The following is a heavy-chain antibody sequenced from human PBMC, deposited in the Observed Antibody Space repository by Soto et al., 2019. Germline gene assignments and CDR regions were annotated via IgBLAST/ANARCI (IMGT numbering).Heavy chain of an antibody. CDR3: ASGYYYDSSGYYPRFDY. CDR1: GGSISSSNW. V-gene: IGHV4-4*02. D-gene: IGHD3-22*01. CDR2: IYHSGST. J-gene: IGHJ4*02. Sequence: SETLSLTCAVSGGSISSSNWWSWVRQPPGKGLEWIGEIYHSGSTNYNPPLKSRVTISVDKSKNQFSLKLSSVTAADTAVYYCASGYYYDSSGYYPRFDYWGQGTLVTVSS.